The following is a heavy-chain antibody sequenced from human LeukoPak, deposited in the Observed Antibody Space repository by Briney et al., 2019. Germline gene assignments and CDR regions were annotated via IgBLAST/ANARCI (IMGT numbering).Heavy chain of an antibody. CDR3: ARGVGTSADNALAF. CDR2: LYSDGNT. V-gene: IGHV3-53*01. Sequence: GGSVTLSCAASGFTVITNDMTWVRQAPGKGLEWVSVLYSDGNTKYADSVQRGSTISRDNSKDTLYLEMNSVSPGDTDVYYCARGVGTSADNALAFWGQGTLVTVSS. J-gene: IGHJ4*02. CDR1: GFTVITND. D-gene: IGHD1-26*01.